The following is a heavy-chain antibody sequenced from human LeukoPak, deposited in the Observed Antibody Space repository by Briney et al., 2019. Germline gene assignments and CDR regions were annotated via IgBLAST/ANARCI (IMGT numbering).Heavy chain of an antibody. D-gene: IGHD3-22*01. CDR3: AKDSVGYYYDSSGYYSPSFDI. CDR1: GFTFSSYA. V-gene: IGHV3-23*01. J-gene: IGHJ3*02. Sequence: GGSLRLSCAASGFTFSSYAMSWVRQAPGKGLEWVSAISGSGGSTYYADSVKGRFTISRDNSKNTLYLQMNSLRAEDTAVYYCAKDSVGYYYDSSGYYSPSFDIWGQGTMVTVSS. CDR2: ISGSGGST.